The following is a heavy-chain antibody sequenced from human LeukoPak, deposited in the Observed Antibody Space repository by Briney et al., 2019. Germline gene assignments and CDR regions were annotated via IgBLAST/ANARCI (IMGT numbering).Heavy chain of an antibody. V-gene: IGHV3-20*01. D-gene: IGHD3-16*01. CDR2: INWNGGST. CDR3: ARFGAPIYDYPEDYYYYGMDV. CDR1: GFTFDDYG. J-gene: IGHJ6*04. Sequence: GGSLRLSCAASGFTFDDYGVSWVRQAPGKGLEWFSGINWNGGSTGYADSVKGRFTISRDNAKNSLYLQMNSLRAEDTALYHCARFGAPIYDYPEDYYYYGMDVWGKGSTVAVSS.